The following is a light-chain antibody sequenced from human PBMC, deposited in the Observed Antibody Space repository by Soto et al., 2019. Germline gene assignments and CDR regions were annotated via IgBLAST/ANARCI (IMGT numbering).Light chain of an antibody. V-gene: IGLV3-25*03. CDR2: KDS. J-gene: IGLJ3*02. Sequence: SYELTQPPSVSVSPGQTATITCSGDALPSQFAYWYQQKPGQAPALLMFKDSQRPAGIPERFSGSSSGTTVTLTISGVQAEDEADYHCQSTDSGGVYRVFGGGTKLTVL. CDR3: QSTDSGGVYRV. CDR1: ALPSQF.